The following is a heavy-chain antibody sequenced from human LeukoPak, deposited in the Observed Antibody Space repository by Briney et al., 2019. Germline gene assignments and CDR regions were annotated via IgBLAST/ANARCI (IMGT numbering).Heavy chain of an antibody. J-gene: IGHJ4*02. Sequence: SETLSLTCTVSGGSISSSSYYWGWIRQPPGKGLEWIGSIYYSGSTYYNPSLKSRVTISVDTSKNQFSLKLSSVAAADTAVYYYARLYGNFDYWGQGTLVTVSS. D-gene: IGHD2-8*01. CDR1: GGSISSSSYY. CDR3: ARLYGNFDY. V-gene: IGHV4-39*01. CDR2: IYYSGST.